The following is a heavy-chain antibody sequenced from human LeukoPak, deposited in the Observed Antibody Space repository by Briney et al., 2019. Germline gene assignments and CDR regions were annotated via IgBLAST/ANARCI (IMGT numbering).Heavy chain of an antibody. CDR2: IYYSGST. Sequence: PSETLSHTCTVSGGSISSYYWSWIRQPPGKGLEWIGYIYYSGSTNYNPSLKSRVTISVDTSKNQFSLKLSSVTAADTAVYYCARVRDYYDSSGYSYYFDYWGQGTLVTVSS. J-gene: IGHJ4*02. D-gene: IGHD3-22*01. CDR1: GGSISSYY. CDR3: ARVRDYYDSSGYSYYFDY. V-gene: IGHV4-59*01.